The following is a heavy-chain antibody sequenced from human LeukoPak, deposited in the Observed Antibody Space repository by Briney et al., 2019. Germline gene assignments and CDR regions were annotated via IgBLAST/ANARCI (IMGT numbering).Heavy chain of an antibody. CDR3: ARSLGGFSSWYDY. Sequence: GGSLRLSCAASGFTFSSYSMNWVRQAPGKGLEWVSSISSSSSYIYYADSVKGRFTISRDNAKNSLYLQMNSLRAEDTAVYYCARSLGGFSSWYDYWGQGTLVTVSS. CDR1: GFTFSSYS. CDR2: ISSSSSYI. J-gene: IGHJ4*02. V-gene: IGHV3-21*01. D-gene: IGHD6-13*01.